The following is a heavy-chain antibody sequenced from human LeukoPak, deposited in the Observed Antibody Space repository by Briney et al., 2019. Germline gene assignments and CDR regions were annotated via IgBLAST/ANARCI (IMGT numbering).Heavy chain of an antibody. CDR1: GGSVSSGSYY. Sequence: SETLSLTCTVSGGSVSSGSYYWSWIRQPPGKGLEWIGYIYYSGSTNYNPSLKSRVTISVDTSKNQFSLKLSSVTAADTAVYYCERKKICGWGIYYYYGMEVGGKGTRVTFS. J-gene: IGHJ6*04. CDR3: ERKKICGWGIYYYYGMEV. CDR2: IYYSGST. V-gene: IGHV4-61*01. D-gene: IGHD3-10*01.